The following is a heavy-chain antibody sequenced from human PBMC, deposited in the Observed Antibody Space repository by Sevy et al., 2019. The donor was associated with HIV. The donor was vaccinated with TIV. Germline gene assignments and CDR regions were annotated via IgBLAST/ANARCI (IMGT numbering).Heavy chain of an antibody. V-gene: IGHV3-7*01. CDR3: ARDITWYDNHNFFDGLDM. CDR2: INEDGSEK. CDR1: VFIFNKYW. Sequence: GGSLRLSCGASVFIFNKYWMTWVRQAPGKGLEWVANINEDGSEKNYVDSVKGRFTMSRDNTKNSVYLQMNTLRAEDTAVYFCARDITWYDNHNFFDGLDMWGQGTTVTVSS. J-gene: IGHJ3*02. D-gene: IGHD3-22*01.